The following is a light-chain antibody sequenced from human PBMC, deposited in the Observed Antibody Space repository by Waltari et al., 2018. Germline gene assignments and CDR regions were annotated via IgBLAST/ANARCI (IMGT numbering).Light chain of an antibody. Sequence: QSALTQPASVSGSPGQSMTISCTGTTSDIGYYDYVSWYQQHPGGAPKLLIYGVNKLSSGASNRFSGSKSGNTASLTISDLQAADEADYYCGSYTRSKTLVFGGGTKLTVL. J-gene: IGLJ2*01. V-gene: IGLV2-14*03. CDR2: GVN. CDR1: TSDIGYYDY. CDR3: GSYTRSKTLV.